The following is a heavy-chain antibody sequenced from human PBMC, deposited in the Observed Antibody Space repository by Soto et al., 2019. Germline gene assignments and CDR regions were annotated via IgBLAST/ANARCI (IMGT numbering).Heavy chain of an antibody. J-gene: IGHJ6*02. CDR2: IWNDGSNS. V-gene: IGHV3-33*01. CDR3: ARRQIPPPTRGAANARGAMDV. D-gene: IGHD6-13*01. CDR1: GFTFNNYG. Sequence: QVQLVESGGGVVQPGRSLRLSCAASGFTFNNYGMHWVRQAPGKGLEWLAVIWNDGSNSSYANSVKGRFTISRDNSKNTLYQKMSSLRAEDTGVYYCARRQIPPPTRGAANARGAMDVWGQGTTVTVSS.